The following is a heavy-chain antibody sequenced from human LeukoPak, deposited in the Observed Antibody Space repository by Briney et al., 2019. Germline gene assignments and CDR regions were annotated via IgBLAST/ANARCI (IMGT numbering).Heavy chain of an antibody. CDR3: ARDNDFDY. CDR1: GYTFTSYY. V-gene: IGHV1-46*01. Sequence: ASVKVSCKASGYTFTSYYIHWVRQAPGQGLEWMGIIYPGGGSTSYAQRFQGRVTMTRDMSTSTVYMELSSLRSEDTAVYYCARDNDFDYWGQGTLVTVSS. J-gene: IGHJ4*02. CDR2: IYPGGGST. D-gene: IGHD2-8*01.